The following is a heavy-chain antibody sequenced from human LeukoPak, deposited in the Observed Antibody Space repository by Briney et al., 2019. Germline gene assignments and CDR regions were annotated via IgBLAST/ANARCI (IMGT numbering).Heavy chain of an antibody. D-gene: IGHD3-10*01. Sequence: GGSLRLSCAASGFTFSSYGMHWVRQAPGKGLEWVAVISYDGSNKYYADSVKGRFTISRDNSKNTLYLQMNSLRAEDTAVYYCAKVRYYGPDVEYFQHWGQGTLVTVSS. V-gene: IGHV3-30*18. CDR2: ISYDGSNK. J-gene: IGHJ1*01. CDR1: GFTFSSYG. CDR3: AKVRYYGPDVEYFQH.